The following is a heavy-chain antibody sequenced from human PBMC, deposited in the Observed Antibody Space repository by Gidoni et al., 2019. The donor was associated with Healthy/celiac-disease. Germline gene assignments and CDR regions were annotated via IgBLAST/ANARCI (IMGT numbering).Heavy chain of an antibody. CDR1: GGTFSSHA. J-gene: IGHJ6*02. D-gene: IGHD2-8*01. CDR3: GRPAYCTNGVCYTGKRYYYYGMDV. V-gene: IGHV1-69*01. Sequence: QVQLVQSGAEVKKPGPSVKVSCKASGGTFSSHAISWVRPAPGQGLEWMGGIIPIFGTANYAQKFQGRVTITADESTSTAYMELSSLRSEDTAVYYCGRPAYCTNGVCYTGKRYYYYGMDVWGQGTTVTVSS. CDR2: IIPIFGTA.